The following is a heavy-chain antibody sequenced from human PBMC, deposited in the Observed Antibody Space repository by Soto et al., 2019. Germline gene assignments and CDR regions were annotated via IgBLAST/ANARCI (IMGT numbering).Heavy chain of an antibody. Sequence: GGSLRLSCAASGFTFSSYAMHWVRQAPGKGLEWVAVISYDGSNKDYADSVKGRFTISRDNSKNTLYLQMNSLRAEDTAVYYCARDILTGYYYYYYGMDVWGQGTTVTVSS. CDR1: GFTFSSYA. CDR2: ISYDGSNK. D-gene: IGHD3-9*01. V-gene: IGHV3-30*04. J-gene: IGHJ6*02. CDR3: ARDILTGYYYYYYGMDV.